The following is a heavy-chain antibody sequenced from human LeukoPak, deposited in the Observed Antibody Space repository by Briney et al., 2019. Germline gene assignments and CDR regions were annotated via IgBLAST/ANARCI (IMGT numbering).Heavy chain of an antibody. CDR1: GFTFSTYA. CDR2: IGHYGADI. D-gene: IGHD2-21*02. CDR3: AKYCGGDCFRNFDS. V-gene: IGHV3-23*01. J-gene: IGHJ4*02. Sequence: PGGSLRLSCAASGFTFSTYAMSWVRQAPGRGLEWVSVIGHYGADIHYADSVEGRFTISRDNSANTLYLQMNSLRAEDTAVYYCAKYCGGDCFRNFDSWGQGTLVTVSS.